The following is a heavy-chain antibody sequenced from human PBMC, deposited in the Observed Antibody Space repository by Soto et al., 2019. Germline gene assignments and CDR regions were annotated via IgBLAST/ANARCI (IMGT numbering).Heavy chain of an antibody. J-gene: IGHJ4*02. CDR2: INPYIGNT. V-gene: IGHV1-18*01. D-gene: IGHD5-18*01. Sequence: QVQLVQSGGEVKKPGASVKVSCKASGYTLTSYGISWVRQAPGQGLEWMGWINPYIGNTNYAQKLQVRVTMTTDTSTSTAYVELRSLRSDDTAVYYCARDVGYGLIDYWGQGTLVTVSS. CDR3: ARDVGYGLIDY. CDR1: GYTLTSYG.